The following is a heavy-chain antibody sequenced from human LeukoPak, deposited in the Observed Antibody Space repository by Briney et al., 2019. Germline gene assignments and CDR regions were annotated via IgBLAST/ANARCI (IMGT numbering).Heavy chain of an antibody. CDR1: GGSISSYY. D-gene: IGHD3-10*01. J-gene: IGHJ4*02. Sequence: PSETLSLTCTVSGGSISSYYWSWIRQPPGKGLEWIAYIYYTGSTNYNPSLKSRVTISVDTSKNQFSLMLSSVTAADAAVYFCARHNARQRGWIGEVDYWGQGALVTVSS. V-gene: IGHV4-59*08. CDR3: ARHNARQRGWIGEVDY. CDR2: IYYTGST.